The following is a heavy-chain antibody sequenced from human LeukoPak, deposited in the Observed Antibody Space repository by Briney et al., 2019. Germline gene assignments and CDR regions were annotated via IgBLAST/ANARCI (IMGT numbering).Heavy chain of an antibody. V-gene: IGHV4-39*02. CDR2: IYYSGST. J-gene: IGHJ4*02. Sequence: SETLSLTCTVSGGSLSSSSYYWGWIRQPPGKGLEWSGSIYYSGSTYYNPSLKSRVTISVDTSKNQFSLKLSSVTAADTAVYYCAKDRGYSYGISEYWGQGTLVTVSS. CDR1: GGSLSSSSYY. CDR3: AKDRGYSYGISEY. D-gene: IGHD5-18*01.